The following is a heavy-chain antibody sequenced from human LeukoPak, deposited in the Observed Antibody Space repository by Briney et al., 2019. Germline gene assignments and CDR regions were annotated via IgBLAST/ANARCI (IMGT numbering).Heavy chain of an antibody. Sequence: GGSLRLSCAASGFTFSSYSMNWVRQAPGKGLEWVSYISSSSSTIYYADSVKGRFTISRDNAKNSLYLQMNSLRAEDTAVYYCARDWGSLYYGSGSYDYWGQGTLVTVSS. D-gene: IGHD3-10*01. CDR1: GFTFSSYS. J-gene: IGHJ4*02. V-gene: IGHV3-48*04. CDR2: ISSSSSTI. CDR3: ARDWGSLYYGSGSYDY.